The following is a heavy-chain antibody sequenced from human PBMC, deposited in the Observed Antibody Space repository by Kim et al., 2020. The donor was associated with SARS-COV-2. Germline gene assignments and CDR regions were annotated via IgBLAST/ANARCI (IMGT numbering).Heavy chain of an antibody. CDR3: ARGKQQLVGGGLGWFDP. CDR1: GGSISSCGYY. D-gene: IGHD6-13*01. V-gene: IGHV4-31*03. CDR2: IYYSGST. Sequence: SETLSLTCTVSGGSISSCGYYWSWIRQHPGKGLEWIGYIYYSGSTYYNPSLKSRVTISVDTSKNQFSLKLSSVTAADTAVYYCARGKQQLVGGGLGWFDPWGQGTLVTVSS. J-gene: IGHJ5*02.